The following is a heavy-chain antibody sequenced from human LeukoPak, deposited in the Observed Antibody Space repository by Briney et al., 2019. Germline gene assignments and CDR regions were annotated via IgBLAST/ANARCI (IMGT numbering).Heavy chain of an antibody. V-gene: IGHV4-31*03. Sequence: SQTLSLTCTVSGGSISSGGYYWSWIRQHPGKGLEWIGYIHYSGSTYYNPSLKSRVTISVDTSKNQFSLKLSSVTAADTAVYYCARDTEEGWFDPWGQGTLVTVSS. CDR3: ARDTEEGWFDP. J-gene: IGHJ5*02. CDR1: GGSISSGGYY. CDR2: IHYSGST.